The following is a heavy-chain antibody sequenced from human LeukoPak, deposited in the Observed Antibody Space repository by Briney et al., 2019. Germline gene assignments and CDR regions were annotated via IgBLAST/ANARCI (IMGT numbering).Heavy chain of an antibody. D-gene: IGHD1-26*01. CDR2: IHHSGSP. CDR3: ASGTKSGTHWYFDL. Sequence: PSEALSLTCTVSGGSLSGTDYFWGWIRQPPGKGLEWIGSIHHSGSPHYNPALRSRVTISGDTSKNQFSLRLNSVTAADTAVYYCASGTKSGTHWYFDLWGRGTLVTVSS. V-gene: IGHV4-39*07. J-gene: IGHJ2*01. CDR1: GGSLSGTDYF.